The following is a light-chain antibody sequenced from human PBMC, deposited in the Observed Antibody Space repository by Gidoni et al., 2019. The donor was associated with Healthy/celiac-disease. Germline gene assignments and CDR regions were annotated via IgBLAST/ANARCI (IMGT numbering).Light chain of an antibody. J-gene: IGKJ1*01. V-gene: IGKV1-39*01. Sequence: DIQMTQSPSSLSASVGDRVTITCRASQSISSYLNWYQQKPGKAPKLLIYAASSLQSGVPSRSSGSGSGTDFTLTISSLQPEDFATYYCQQSYSTLWTFGQGTKVEI. CDR3: QQSYSTLWT. CDR2: AAS. CDR1: QSISSY.